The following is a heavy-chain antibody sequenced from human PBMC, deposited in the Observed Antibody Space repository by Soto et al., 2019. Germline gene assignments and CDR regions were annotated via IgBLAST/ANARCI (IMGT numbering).Heavy chain of an antibody. V-gene: IGHV4-30-4*01. J-gene: IGHJ6*02. CDR1: GGSISSGDYY. Sequence: SETLSLTCTVSGGSISSGDYYWSWIRQPPGKGLEWSGYIYYSGSTYYNPSLKSRVTISVDTSKNQFSLKLSSVTAADTAVYYCARDRQLVDASGHYYYGMDVWGQGTTVTVSS. CDR3: ARDRQLVDASGHYYYGMDV. CDR2: IYYSGST. D-gene: IGHD6-6*01.